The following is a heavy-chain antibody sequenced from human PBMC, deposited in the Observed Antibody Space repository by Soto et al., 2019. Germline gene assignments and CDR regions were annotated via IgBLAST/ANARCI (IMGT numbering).Heavy chain of an antibody. J-gene: IGHJ4*02. V-gene: IGHV1-69*02. D-gene: IGHD3-3*01. CDR1: GGTFSSYT. CDR3: ARSYYDFWSGYDFDY. Sequence: QVQLVQSGAEVKKPGSSVKVACKASGGTFSSYTISWVRQAPGQGLAWMGRIIPILGIANYAQKFQGRVTITADKSTSTAYMELSSLRSEDTAVYYSARSYYDFWSGYDFDYWGQGTLVTVSS. CDR2: IIPILGIA.